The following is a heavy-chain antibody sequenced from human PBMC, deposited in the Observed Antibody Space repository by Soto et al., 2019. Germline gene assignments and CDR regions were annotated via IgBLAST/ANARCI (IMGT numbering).Heavy chain of an antibody. V-gene: IGHV3-72*01. D-gene: IGHD3-3*01. Sequence: GGSLRLSCAASGFTFSDHYMDWVRQAPGKGLEWVGRTKNKANGNTVEYAASVKGRFTISRDDSKNSLYLQMNSLKTEDTAVYYCARDSPDSNVGDVWGKGTTVTVSS. CDR1: GFTFSDHY. CDR2: TKNKANGNTV. J-gene: IGHJ6*04. CDR3: ARDSPDSNVGDV.